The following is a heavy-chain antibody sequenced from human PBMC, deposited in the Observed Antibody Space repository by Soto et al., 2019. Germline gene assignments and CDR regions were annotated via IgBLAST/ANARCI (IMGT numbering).Heavy chain of an antibody. V-gene: IGHV4-59*01. D-gene: IGHD3-10*01. Sequence: SETLSLTCTVSGGSISSYYWSWIRQPPGKGLEWIGYIYYSGSTNYNPSLKSRVTISVDTSKNQFSLKLSSVTAADTAVYYCATVWLGELSSNWFDPWGQGTLVTVSS. J-gene: IGHJ5*02. CDR2: IYYSGST. CDR1: GGSISSYY. CDR3: ATVWLGELSSNWFDP.